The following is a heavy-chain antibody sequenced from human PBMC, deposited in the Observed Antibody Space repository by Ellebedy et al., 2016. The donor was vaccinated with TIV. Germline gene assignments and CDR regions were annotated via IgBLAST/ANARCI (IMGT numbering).Heavy chain of an antibody. V-gene: IGHV1-8*02. CDR2: MNPNSGNT. D-gene: IGHD3-10*01. J-gene: IGHJ4*02. CDR3: ATTLGYGPGVY. CDR1: GYTFTGYY. Sequence: ASVKVSXXASGYTFTGYYMHWVRQAPGQGLEWMGWMNPNSGNTGYAQKFQGRVTMTRNTSISTAYMELRSLRSDDTAVYYCATTLGYGPGVYWGQGTLVTVSS.